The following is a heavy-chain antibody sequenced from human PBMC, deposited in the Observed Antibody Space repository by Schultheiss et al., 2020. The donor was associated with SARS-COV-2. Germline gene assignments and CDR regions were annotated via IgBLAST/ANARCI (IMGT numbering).Heavy chain of an antibody. Sequence: VGSLRLSCAASGFTFSSYAMHWVRQAPGKGLEWVAVISYDGSNKYYADSVKGRFTISRDNSKNTLYLQMNSLRAEDTAVYYCARDLGQTTVTDDAFDIWGQGTMVTVSS. J-gene: IGHJ3*02. D-gene: IGHD4-17*01. CDR2: ISYDGSNK. CDR1: GFTFSSYA. CDR3: ARDLGQTTVTDDAFDI. V-gene: IGHV3-30*01.